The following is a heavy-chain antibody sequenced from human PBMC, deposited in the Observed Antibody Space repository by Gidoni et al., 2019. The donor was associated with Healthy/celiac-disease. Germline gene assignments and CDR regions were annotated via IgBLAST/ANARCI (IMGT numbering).Heavy chain of an antibody. V-gene: IGHV3-7*01. J-gene: IGHJ5*02. Sequence: EVQLVESGGGLVQPGGSLRLSCAASGFTFSSYWMSWVRQAPGKGLEWVANIKQDGSEKYYVDSVKGRFTISRDNAKNSLYLQMNSLRAEDTAVYYCASQPLYCSSTSCHGFENWFDPWGQGTLVTVTS. CDR2: IKQDGSEK. D-gene: IGHD2-2*01. CDR1: GFTFSSYW. CDR3: ASQPLYCSSTSCHGFENWFDP.